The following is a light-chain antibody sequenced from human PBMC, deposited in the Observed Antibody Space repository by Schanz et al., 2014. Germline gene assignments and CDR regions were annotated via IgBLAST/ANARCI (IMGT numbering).Light chain of an antibody. V-gene: IGKV1-27*01. Sequence: IQLTQSPSSLSASVGDRVTITCRASQGIGSALAWYQQKPGKAPKLLIYAASSLQSGVPSRFSGSGSGTDFTLTISRLEPEDFAVYYCQQYGNSLTWTFGQGTKVEIK. CDR1: QGIGSA. CDR2: AAS. CDR3: QQYGNSLTWT. J-gene: IGKJ1*01.